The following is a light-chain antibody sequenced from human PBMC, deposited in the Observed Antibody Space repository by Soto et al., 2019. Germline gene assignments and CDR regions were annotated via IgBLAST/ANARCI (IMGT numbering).Light chain of an antibody. CDR3: CSYAGSYTHYV. V-gene: IGLV2-11*01. CDR1: SSDVGGYNY. CDR2: AVT. J-gene: IGLJ1*01. Sequence: QSALTQPASVSGSPGQSITISCTGTSSDVGGYNYVSWYQQHPGKAPKLMIYAVTKRPSGVPDRISGSKSGNTASLTISGLQAEDEADYYCCSYAGSYTHYVFGTGTKVTVL.